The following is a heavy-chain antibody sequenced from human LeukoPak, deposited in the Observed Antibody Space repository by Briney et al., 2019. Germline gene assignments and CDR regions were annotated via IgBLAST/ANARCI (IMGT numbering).Heavy chain of an antibody. V-gene: IGHV3-20*04. D-gene: IGHD1-26*01. CDR2: INWNGGNT. J-gene: IGHJ4*02. Sequence: GSLRLSCAASGFTFDDYGMSWVRQAPGKGLEWVSGINWNGGNTGYADSVMGRFTISRDNAKNSLYLQMNSLRAEDTALYYCARRSEAFSGSPDYWGQGTLVTVSS. CDR1: GFTFDDYG. CDR3: ARRSEAFSGSPDY.